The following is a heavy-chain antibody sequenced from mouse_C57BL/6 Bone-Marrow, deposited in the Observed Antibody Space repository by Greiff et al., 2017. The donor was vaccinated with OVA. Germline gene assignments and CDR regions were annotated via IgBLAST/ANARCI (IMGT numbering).Heavy chain of an antibody. CDR1: GFSLTSYG. CDR3: ARLRRGAMDY. Sequence: QVQLQQSGPGLVAPSQSLSITCTVSGFSLTSYGVDWVRQSPGKGLEWLGVIWGVGSTNYNSALKSRLSISKDNSKSQVFLKMNSLQTDDTAMYYCARLRRGAMDYWGQGTSVTVSS. V-gene: IGHV2-6*01. D-gene: IGHD2-4*01. CDR2: IWGVGST. J-gene: IGHJ4*01.